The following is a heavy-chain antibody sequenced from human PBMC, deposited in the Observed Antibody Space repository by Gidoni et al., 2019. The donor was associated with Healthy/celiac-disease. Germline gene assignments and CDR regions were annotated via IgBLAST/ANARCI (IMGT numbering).Heavy chain of an antibody. D-gene: IGHD3-16*02. CDR3: VLRLGELSFIFDY. Sequence: QVQLVQSGAEVKKPGAAVKVSCKASEYTFPSYYMHWVRQAPGQGLEWMGIINPSGGSTSYAQKFQGRVTMTRDTSTSTVYMELSSLRSEDTAVYYCVLRLGELSFIFDYWGQGTLVTVSS. CDR1: EYTFPSYY. J-gene: IGHJ4*02. CDR2: INPSGGST. V-gene: IGHV1-46*01.